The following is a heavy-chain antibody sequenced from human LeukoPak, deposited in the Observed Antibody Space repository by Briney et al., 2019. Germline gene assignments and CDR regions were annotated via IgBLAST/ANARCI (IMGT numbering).Heavy chain of an antibody. D-gene: IGHD3-22*01. CDR2: IYYSGST. CDR1: GGSISSSSYY. V-gene: IGHV4-39*01. CDR3: ARQPISRDSSGYQDAFDI. Sequence: SETLSLTCTVPGGSISSSSYYWGWIRQPPGKGLEWIGSIYYSGSTYYNPSLKSRVTISVDTSKNQFSLKLSSVTAADTAVYYCARQPISRDSSGYQDAFDIWGQGPMVTVSS. J-gene: IGHJ3*02.